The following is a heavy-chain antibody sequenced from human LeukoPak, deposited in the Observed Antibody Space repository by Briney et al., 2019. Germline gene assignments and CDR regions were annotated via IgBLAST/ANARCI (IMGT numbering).Heavy chain of an antibody. CDR1: GFTFSSYS. CDR3: ARAGYSSGWYSGYGMDV. V-gene: IGHV3-21*01. CDR2: ISSSSSYI. J-gene: IGHJ6*02. Sequence: GGSLRLSCAASGFTFSSYSMNWARQAPGKGLEWVSSISSSSSYIYYADSVKGRFTISRDNAKNSLYLQMNSLRAEDTAVYYCARAGYSSGWYSGYGMDVWGQGTTVTVSS. D-gene: IGHD6-19*01.